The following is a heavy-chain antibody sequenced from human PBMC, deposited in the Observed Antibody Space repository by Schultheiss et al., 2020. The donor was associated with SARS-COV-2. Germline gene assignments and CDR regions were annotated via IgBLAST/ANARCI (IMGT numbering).Heavy chain of an antibody. CDR1: GGSVSSGSYY. D-gene: IGHD5-18*01. CDR2: IYHSGGT. V-gene: IGHV4-61*01. CDR3: AKSMRYGYGFDS. J-gene: IGHJ4*02. Sequence: SETLSLTCSVSGGSVSSGSYYWSWIRQSPERGLEWIGYIYHSGGTRYHPSLKSRVTISLDTSKNQLSLKLSSVSAADTAVYYCAKSMRYGYGFDSWGQGTLVTVSS.